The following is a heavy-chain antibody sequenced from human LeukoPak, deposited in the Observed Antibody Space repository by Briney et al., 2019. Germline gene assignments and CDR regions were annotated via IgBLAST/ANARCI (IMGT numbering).Heavy chain of an antibody. CDR3: ARVLRDYSNYGRIDY. V-gene: IGHV4-59*01. J-gene: IGHJ4*02. Sequence: SETLSLTCSVSGGSISSYYWSWIRQPPGKGLEWIGYIYYSGSTNYNPSLKSRVTISVDTSKNQFSLKLSSVTAADTALYYCARVLRDYSNYGRIDYWGQGTLVTVSS. CDR2: IYYSGST. D-gene: IGHD4-11*01. CDR1: GGSISSYY.